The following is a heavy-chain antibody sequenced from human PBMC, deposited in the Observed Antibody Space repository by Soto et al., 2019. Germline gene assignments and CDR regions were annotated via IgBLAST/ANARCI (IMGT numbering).Heavy chain of an antibody. CDR3: ARGGYSYGYALWYFDY. Sequence: ASVKVSCKASGYTFTSYYMHWVRQAPGQGLEWMGIINPSGGSTSYAQKFQGRVTMTRDTSTSTVYMELSSVRSEDTAVYYCARGGYSYGYALWYFDYWGQGTLVTVSS. CDR1: GYTFTSYY. CDR2: INPSGGST. V-gene: IGHV1-46*01. D-gene: IGHD5-18*01. J-gene: IGHJ4*02.